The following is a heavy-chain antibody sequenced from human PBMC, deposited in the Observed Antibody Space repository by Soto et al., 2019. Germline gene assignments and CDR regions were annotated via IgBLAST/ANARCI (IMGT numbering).Heavy chain of an antibody. V-gene: IGHV1-69*01. CDR1: GGTFSSYA. J-gene: IGHJ3*02. D-gene: IGHD5-12*01. Sequence: QVQLVQSGAEVKKPGSSVKVSCKASGGTFSSYAISWVRQAPGQGLEWMGGIIPIFGTANYAQKFQGRVTITADESTNTAYMEPSSLRSEDTAVYYCSSTYRGYDYGAFYIWGQRTMVTVSS. CDR3: SSTYRGYDYGAFYI. CDR2: IIPIFGTA.